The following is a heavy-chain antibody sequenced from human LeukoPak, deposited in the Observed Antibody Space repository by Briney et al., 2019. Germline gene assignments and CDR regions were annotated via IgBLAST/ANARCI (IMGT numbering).Heavy chain of an antibody. D-gene: IGHD2-8*01. Sequence: SETLSLTCTVSGGSISSSSYYWGWIRQPPGKGLEWIGSIYYSGSTYYNPSLKSQVTISVDTSKNQFSLKLSSVTAADTAVYYCARLLYGAGIDYWGQGTLVTVSS. V-gene: IGHV4-39*01. J-gene: IGHJ4*02. CDR3: ARLLYGAGIDY. CDR1: GGSISSSSYY. CDR2: IYYSGST.